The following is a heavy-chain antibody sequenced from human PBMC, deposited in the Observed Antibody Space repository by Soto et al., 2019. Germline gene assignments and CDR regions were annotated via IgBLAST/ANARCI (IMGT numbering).Heavy chain of an antibody. J-gene: IGHJ4*02. CDR3: ASGIQLWLRRINNGYSG. V-gene: IGHV1-69*12. CDR2: IIPMFGTA. D-gene: IGHD5-18*01. CDR1: GGTFSTYA. Sequence: QVQLVQSGAEVKKPESSVKVSCKAPGGTFSTYAISWFRQAPGQGLEWMGGIIPMFGTANYAQRFQDRVTITADESTNTVYMELSSLRSADTAVYFCASGIQLWLRRINNGYSGWGQGTLVTVSS.